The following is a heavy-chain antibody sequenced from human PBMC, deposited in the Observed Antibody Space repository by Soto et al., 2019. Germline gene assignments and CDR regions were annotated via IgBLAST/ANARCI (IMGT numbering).Heavy chain of an antibody. V-gene: IGHV4-39*01. Sequence: QLQLQESGPGLVKPSETLSLTCTVSGGSISTSSYYWGWIRQPPGKGLEWIGSIYYSGSTYYNPSLKSRVTISVDPSKTQCSLKLSAVTAADTAVYYCARDYDRSGDYWGQGTLVTVSS. J-gene: IGHJ4*02. CDR1: GGSISTSSYY. CDR3: ARDYDRSGDY. CDR2: IYYSGST. D-gene: IGHD3-22*01.